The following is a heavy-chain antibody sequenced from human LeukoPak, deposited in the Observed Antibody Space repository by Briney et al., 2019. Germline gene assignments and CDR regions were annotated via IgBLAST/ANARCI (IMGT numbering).Heavy chain of an antibody. V-gene: IGHV4-59*01. CDR2: IYSSGST. D-gene: IGHD5-12*01. CDR1: GGSISSYY. J-gene: IGHJ4*02. Sequence: SETLSLTCTVSGGSISSYYWSWIRQPPGKGLEWIGYIYSSGSTNYNPSLESRVTMSVDKSKNQFSLKLSSVTVADTAVYYCARSPNSGYDPFDYWGQGTLVTVSS. CDR3: ARSPNSGYDPFDY.